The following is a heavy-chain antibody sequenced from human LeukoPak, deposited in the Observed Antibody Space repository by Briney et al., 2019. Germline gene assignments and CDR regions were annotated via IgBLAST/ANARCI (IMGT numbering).Heavy chain of an antibody. CDR1: GGSISSYY. V-gene: IGHV4-59*08. CDR2: IYYSGST. Sequence: SETLSLTCTVSGGSISSYYWSWIRQPPGKGLEWIGYIYYSGSTNYNPSLKSRVTISVDTSKNQFSLKLSSVTAADTAVYYCARHPPGGTYYYDSSGYYYFDYWGQGTLVTVSS. J-gene: IGHJ4*02. D-gene: IGHD3-22*01. CDR3: ARHPPGGTYYYDSSGYYYFDY.